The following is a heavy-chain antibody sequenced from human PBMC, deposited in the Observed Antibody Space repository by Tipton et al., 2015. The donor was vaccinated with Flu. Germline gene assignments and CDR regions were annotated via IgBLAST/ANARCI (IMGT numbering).Heavy chain of an antibody. V-gene: IGHV4-38-2*02. CDR2: IYHTGST. Sequence: TLSLTCTVSGDSISGSYYWGWIRQAPGKGLEWIGNIYHTGSTYHNPSLKNRVTMSVDTSKNQFSLNLTSVTAADTAVYFCARDSILTHANTGFDAFDIWGQGTVVNVSS. D-gene: IGHD2-21*02. CDR3: ARDSILTHANTGFDAFDI. CDR1: GDSISGSYY. J-gene: IGHJ3*02.